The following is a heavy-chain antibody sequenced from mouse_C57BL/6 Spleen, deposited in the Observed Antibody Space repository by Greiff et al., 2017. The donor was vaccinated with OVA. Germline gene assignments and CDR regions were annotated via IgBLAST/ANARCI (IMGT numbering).Heavy chain of an antibody. J-gene: IGHJ3*01. Sequence: QVQLQQSGAELVRPGASVKLSCKASGYTFTDYYINWVKQRPGQGLEWIARIYPGSGNTYYNEKFKGKATLTAEKSSSTAYMQLSSLTSEDSAVYFCARHDYYGSSPWFAYWGQGTLVTVSA. V-gene: IGHV1-76*01. CDR3: ARHDYYGSSPWFAY. CDR2: IYPGSGNT. CDR1: GYTFTDYY. D-gene: IGHD1-1*01.